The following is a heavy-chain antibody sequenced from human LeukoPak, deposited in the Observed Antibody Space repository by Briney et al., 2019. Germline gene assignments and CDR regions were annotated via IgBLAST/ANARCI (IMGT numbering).Heavy chain of an antibody. V-gene: IGHV3-21*01. J-gene: IGHJ3*02. CDR3: ARVGRPLVPAGPDAFDI. Sequence: GGSLRLSCAASGFTFSIYSMNWVRQAPGKGLEWVSSISSSISYIYYADSVKGRFTISRDNAKNSLYLQINSLRAEDTAVYYCARVGRPLVPAGPDAFDIWGQGTMVTVSS. CDR1: GFTFSIYS. CDR2: ISSSISYI. D-gene: IGHD2-2*01.